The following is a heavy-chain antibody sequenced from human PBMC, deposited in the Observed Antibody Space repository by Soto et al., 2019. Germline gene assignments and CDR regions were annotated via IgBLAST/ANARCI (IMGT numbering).Heavy chain of an antibody. CDR1: GDSVSSSSVT. J-gene: IGHJ5*01. CDR3: VRLIGNSWLDF. V-gene: IGHV6-1*01. Sequence: SQTLSLTCAISGDSVSSSSVTWNWIRQSPSRGLEWLGRTYYRSKWYNDYAESVKSRITINPDTSKNQFSLHLNSVTPEDTAVYYCVRLIGNSWLDFWGQEPWSTPP. CDR2: TYYRSKWYN. D-gene: IGHD1-26*01.